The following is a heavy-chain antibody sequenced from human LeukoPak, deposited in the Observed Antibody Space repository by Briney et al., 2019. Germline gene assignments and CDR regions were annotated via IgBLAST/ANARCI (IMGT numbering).Heavy chain of an antibody. J-gene: IGHJ4*02. CDR1: GYTFTGYY. CDR3: ARGRGIAAAGTRIDY. D-gene: IGHD6-13*01. Sequence: ASVKVSXKASGYTFTGYYMHWVRQAPGQGLEWMGRINPNSGGTNYAQKFHGRVTMTRDTSISTAYMELSRLRSDDTAVYYCARGRGIAAAGTRIDYWGQRTLVTVSS. CDR2: INPNSGGT. V-gene: IGHV1-2*06.